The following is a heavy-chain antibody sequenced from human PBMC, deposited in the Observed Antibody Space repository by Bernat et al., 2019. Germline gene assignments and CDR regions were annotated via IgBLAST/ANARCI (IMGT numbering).Heavy chain of an antibody. D-gene: IGHD6-13*01. Sequence: QITLKESGPTLVKPTQTLTLTCTFSGFSLSTSGVGVDWIRQPPGKALEWLALIYWDDDKRYSPSLKSRLTITKDTSKNQVVLTMTNMDPVDTATYYCAHRWPHSSSWYVDAFDIWGQGTMVTVSS. V-gene: IGHV2-5*02. J-gene: IGHJ3*02. CDR2: IYWDDDK. CDR3: AHRWPHSSSWYVDAFDI. CDR1: GFSLSTSGVG.